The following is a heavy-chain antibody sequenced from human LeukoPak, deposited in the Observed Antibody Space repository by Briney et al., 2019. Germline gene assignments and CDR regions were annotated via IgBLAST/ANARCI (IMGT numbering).Heavy chain of an antibody. CDR2: INHSGST. D-gene: IGHD3-16*01. CDR3: ARGQITHDAFDI. Sequence: SETLSLTCAVYGGSFSGYYWSWLRQPPAKGLEWIGEINHSGSTNYNPSLKSRVTISVDTSKNQCSLKLSAVTAADTAVYYCARGQITHDAFDIWGQGTMVTVSS. V-gene: IGHV4-34*01. J-gene: IGHJ3*02. CDR1: GGSFSGYY.